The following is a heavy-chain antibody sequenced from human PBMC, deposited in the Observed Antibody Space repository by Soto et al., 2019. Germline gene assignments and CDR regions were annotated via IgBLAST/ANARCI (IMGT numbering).Heavy chain of an antibody. CDR1: GGSISSYY. D-gene: IGHD3-10*01. CDR2: IYYSGST. J-gene: IGHJ6*02. V-gene: IGHV4-59*01. Sequence: SETLSLTCTVSGGSISSYYWSWIRQPPGKGLEWIGYIYYSGSTNYNPSLKSRVTISVDTSKNQFSLKLSSVTAADTAVYYCARDYYGSGSYYGYYYGTPVWGQGTTVTVSS. CDR3: ARDYYGSGSYYGYYYGTPV.